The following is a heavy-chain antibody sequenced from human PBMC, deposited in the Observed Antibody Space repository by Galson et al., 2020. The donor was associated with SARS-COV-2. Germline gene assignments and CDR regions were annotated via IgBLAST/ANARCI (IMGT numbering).Heavy chain of an antibody. CDR3: ARAQGLLRFWEWGSNYYYYGMDV. D-gene: IGHD3-3*01. CDR1: GGTFSSYA. CDR2: IIPILGIA. J-gene: IGHJ6*02. Sequence: SVKVSCKASGGTFSSYAISWVRQAPGQGLEWMGGIIPILGIANYAQKFQGRVTITADKSTSTAYMELSSLRSEDTAVYYCARAQGLLRFWEWGSNYYYYGMDVWGQGTTVTVSS. V-gene: IGHV1-69*10.